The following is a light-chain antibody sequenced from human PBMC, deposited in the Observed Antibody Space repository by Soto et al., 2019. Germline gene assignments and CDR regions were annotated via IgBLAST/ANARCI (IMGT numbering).Light chain of an antibody. CDR2: GAS. Sequence: EIVLTQSPRTLSLSPGERATLSCRASETLSSNSLAWYQQRPGQTPRVLVYGASNRATGIPDNFSGSGSGTDFTLTISRLEPEDFAVYYCQQYESLPITFGGGIKVDI. CDR1: ETLSSNS. CDR3: QQYESLPIT. V-gene: IGKV3-20*01. J-gene: IGKJ4*01.